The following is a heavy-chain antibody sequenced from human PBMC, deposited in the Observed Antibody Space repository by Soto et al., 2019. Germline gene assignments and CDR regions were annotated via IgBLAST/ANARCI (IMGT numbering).Heavy chain of an antibody. CDR2: ITGSGSQI. Sequence: GGSLRLSCAVSGFTLSAFAMTWVCQAPGKGLECVSGITGSGSQIHYADSVKGRFTISKDNSKNTLYLQMDSLRADDTAVYFCAKDAVYKDGLWLMDQWGQGTQGTVS. D-gene: IGHD2-21*01. CDR3: AKDAVYKDGLWLMDQ. V-gene: IGHV3-23*01. CDR1: GFTLSAFA. J-gene: IGHJ4*02.